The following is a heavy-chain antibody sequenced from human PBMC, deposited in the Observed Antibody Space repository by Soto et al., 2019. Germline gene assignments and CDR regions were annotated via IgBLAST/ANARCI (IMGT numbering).Heavy chain of an antibody. CDR3: ASGRYCTNGVCSPFDY. CDR1: GGSFSGYY. J-gene: IGHJ4*02. D-gene: IGHD2-8*01. CDR2: INHSGST. Sequence: QVQLQQWGAGLLKPSETLSLTCAVYGGSFSGYYWSWIRQPPGKGLEWIGEINHSGSTNYNPSLNSRVPISVDTTKNQFSLKLSSVTAADTAVYYCASGRYCTNGVCSPFDYWGQGTLVTVSS. V-gene: IGHV4-34*01.